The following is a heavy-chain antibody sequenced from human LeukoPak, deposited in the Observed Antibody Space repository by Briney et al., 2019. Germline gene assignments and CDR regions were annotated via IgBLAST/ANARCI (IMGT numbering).Heavy chain of an antibody. CDR2: VNPNSGAT. Sequence: ASVKVSCKASGYTFTDYYMHWVRQAPGQGLEWMGWVNPNSGATNYAQKFQGRVTMTRDTCISTAYMELSGLRSDDTAVYYCARDVLITVTYTNAFDIWGQGTMVTVSS. CDR1: GYTFTDYY. CDR3: ARDVLITVTYTNAFDI. V-gene: IGHV1-2*02. D-gene: IGHD6-19*01. J-gene: IGHJ3*02.